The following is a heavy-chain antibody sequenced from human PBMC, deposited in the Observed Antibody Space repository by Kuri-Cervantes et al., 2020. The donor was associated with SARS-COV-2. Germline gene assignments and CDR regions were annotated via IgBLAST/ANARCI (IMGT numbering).Heavy chain of an antibody. D-gene: IGHD3-3*01. Sequence: GSLRLXCAVSGYXISSGYYWGWIRXPPGKGLEWIGSXXXSGSTYYNXSLKSRVTISVDTSKNQFSLXLSSVTPADTXXXYCARSEXXDDYYFDYWGQGTLVTVSS. V-gene: IGHV4-38-2*01. J-gene: IGHJ4*02. CDR3: ARSEXXDDYYFDY. CDR1: GYXISSGYY. CDR2: XXXSGST.